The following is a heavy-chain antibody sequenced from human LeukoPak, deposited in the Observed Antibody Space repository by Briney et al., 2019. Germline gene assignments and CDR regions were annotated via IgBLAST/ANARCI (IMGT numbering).Heavy chain of an antibody. D-gene: IGHD5-18*01. CDR3: ARVRRGYSYGLFDD. V-gene: IGHV4-4*02. CDR2: VNLQGST. J-gene: IGHJ4*02. CDR1: GGSITNTNY. Sequence: SGTLSLTCGVSGGSITNTNYWTWVRQPPGKGLEWIGEVNLQGSTNYNPSLMGRVAISVDTSKNQFSLKLSFVTAADTAVYYCARVRRGYSYGLFDDWGQGTLVTVSS.